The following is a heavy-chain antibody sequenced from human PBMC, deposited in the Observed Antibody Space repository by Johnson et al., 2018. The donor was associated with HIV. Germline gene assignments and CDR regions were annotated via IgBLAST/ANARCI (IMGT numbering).Heavy chain of an antibody. D-gene: IGHD3-22*01. CDR3: ANALVVITDGHAFDI. J-gene: IGHJ3*02. CDR2: ISYDGSNK. Sequence: QVQLVESGGGVVQPGRSLRLSCAASGFTFSSYGIHWVRQAPGQGLEWVAVISYDGSNKYYADSVKGRFTIFRDNSKKTLYLQMNSLRTEDTALYYCANALVVITDGHAFDIWGQGTMVTVSS. CDR1: GFTFSSYG. V-gene: IGHV3-30*18.